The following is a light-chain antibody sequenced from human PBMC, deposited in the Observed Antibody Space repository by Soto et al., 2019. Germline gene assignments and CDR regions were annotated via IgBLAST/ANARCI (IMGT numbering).Light chain of an antibody. CDR1: QSVSSSY. V-gene: IGKV3-20*01. Sequence: ESVLTQSPGTLSLSPGERATLPCRASQSVSSSYLAWYQQKPGQAPRLLIYGASSRATGIPDRFSGSGSGTDFTLTISRLEPEDFAVYYCQQYGSSPWTFGQGTKVEIK. J-gene: IGKJ1*01. CDR3: QQYGSSPWT. CDR2: GAS.